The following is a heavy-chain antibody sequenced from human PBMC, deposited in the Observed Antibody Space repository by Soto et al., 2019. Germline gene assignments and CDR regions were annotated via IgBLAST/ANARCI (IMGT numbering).Heavy chain of an antibody. J-gene: IGHJ6*02. CDR1: GYTFTGYY. CDR3: ARDRAVVVPAAIRPNYYYYYGMDV. V-gene: IGHV1-2*02. CDR2: INPNSGGT. Sequence: VASVKVSCKASGYTFTGYYMHWVRQAPGQGLEWMGWINPNSGGTNYAQKFQGRVTMTRDTSISTAYMELSRLRSDDTAVYYCARDRAVVVPAAIRPNYYYYYGMDVWGQGTTVTVSS. D-gene: IGHD2-2*02.